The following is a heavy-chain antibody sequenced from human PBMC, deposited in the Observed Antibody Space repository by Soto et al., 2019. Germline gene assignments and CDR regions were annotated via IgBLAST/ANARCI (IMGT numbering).Heavy chain of an antibody. CDR1: GFSLSTSVVG. Sequence: QITLKESGPTLVKPTQTLTLTCTFSGFSLSTSVVGVAWIRQPPGKALAWLALIYWDDDKRYRPSLESRLTITKDTSKSQVVLTMTNMDYVDTATYYCAYLPCSGGSCYWFSFSGMDVWGQGTTVTVSS. V-gene: IGHV2-5*02. CDR2: IYWDDDK. D-gene: IGHD2-15*01. J-gene: IGHJ6*02. CDR3: AYLPCSGGSCYWFSFSGMDV.